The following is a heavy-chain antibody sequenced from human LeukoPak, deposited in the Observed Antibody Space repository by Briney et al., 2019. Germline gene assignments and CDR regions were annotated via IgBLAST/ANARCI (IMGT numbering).Heavy chain of an antibody. J-gene: IGHJ6*02. CDR2: IKQDGSEK. CDR1: GFTFSTYW. V-gene: IGHV3-7*01. D-gene: IGHD6-13*01. CDR3: ARDTSGYSTIWYPDYYNGMDV. Sequence: GGPLRLSCVGSGFTFSTYWMSWVRQAPGKGLGWVANIKQDGSEKHYLDSVKGRFSIFRDNAKKSLFLHMNSLRAEDTAIYYCARDTSGYSTIWYPDYYNGMDVWGQGTTVTVSS.